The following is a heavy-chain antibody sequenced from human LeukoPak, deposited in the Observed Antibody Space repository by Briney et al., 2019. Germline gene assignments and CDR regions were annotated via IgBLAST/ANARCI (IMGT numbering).Heavy chain of an antibody. CDR2: IRSNTDGGTT. CDR3: ARVGSSGWSTFDY. Sequence: PGGSLRLSCAASGVTFNNAWMSWVRQAPGKGLEWVGRIRSNTDGGTTDYAAPVKGRFTISRDDSKNTLYLQMNSLRAEDTAVYYCARVGSSGWSTFDYWGQGTLVTVSS. CDR1: GVTFNNAW. J-gene: IGHJ4*02. V-gene: IGHV3-15*01. D-gene: IGHD6-19*01.